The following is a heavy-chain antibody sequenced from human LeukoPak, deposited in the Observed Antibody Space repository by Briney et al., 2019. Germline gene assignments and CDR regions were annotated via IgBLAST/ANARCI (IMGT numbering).Heavy chain of an antibody. V-gene: IGHV4-39*01. CDR1: GGSISSSSYY. CDR2: IYYSGST. CDR3: ARIVGATPGPFDY. D-gene: IGHD1-26*01. J-gene: IGHJ4*02. Sequence: PSETLSLTCTVSGGSISSSSYYWGWIRQPPGKGMEWICSIYYSGSTYYHPSLKSRVTISVDTSKNQFSLKLSSVTAADTAVYYCARIVGATPGPFDYWGQGTLVTVSS.